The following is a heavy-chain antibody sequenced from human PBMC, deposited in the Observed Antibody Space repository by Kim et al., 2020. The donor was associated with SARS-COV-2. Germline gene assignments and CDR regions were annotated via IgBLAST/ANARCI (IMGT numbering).Heavy chain of an antibody. CDR3: ARDYGGGSERGGSFDY. CDR2: IWHDGKYQ. J-gene: IGHJ4*02. V-gene: IGHV3-33*01. CDR1: RVTFVHYG. D-gene: IGHD4-17*01. Sequence: GGSLRLSCAASRVTFVHYGMHWVRQAPGKGLDWVAFIWHDGKYQYYSESVKGRFTISRDDSKSTLYLQMNSLRADDTAVYYCARDYGGGSERGGSFDYWGRGTLVTVSS.